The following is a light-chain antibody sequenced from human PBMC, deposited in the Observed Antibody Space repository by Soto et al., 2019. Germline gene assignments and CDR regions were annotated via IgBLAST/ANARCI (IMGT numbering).Light chain of an antibody. V-gene: IGKV3-20*01. CDR1: QSVSSNF. CDR3: QQYGSSPRT. Sequence: EIVLTQSPGTLSLSPGETATLSCRASQSVSSNFLAWYQQKPGQAPRLLISAASNRATGIPDRFSGSGSGRDFTLTISRLEPEDFAVYYCQQYGSSPRTFGQWTKVEIK. CDR2: AAS. J-gene: IGKJ1*01.